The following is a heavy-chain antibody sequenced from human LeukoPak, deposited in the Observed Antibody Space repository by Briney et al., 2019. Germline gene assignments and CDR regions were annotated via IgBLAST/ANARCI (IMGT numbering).Heavy chain of an antibody. CDR3: ARRGPVTAAIDY. CDR1: GLNFDDSA. J-gene: IGHJ4*02. Sequence: GGSLRLSCVASGLNFDDSAMHWVRQAPGKGLEWVSLISADGGSTFSADSVKGRFSISRDNSKNSLYLQMNSLRSEDTAMYYCARRGPVTAAIDYWGQGTLVTVSS. D-gene: IGHD4-17*01. V-gene: IGHV3-43*02. CDR2: ISADGGST.